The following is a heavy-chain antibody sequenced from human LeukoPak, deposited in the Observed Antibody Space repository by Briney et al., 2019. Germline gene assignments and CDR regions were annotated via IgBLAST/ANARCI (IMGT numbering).Heavy chain of an antibody. D-gene: IGHD3-22*01. CDR3: AREGYHDSSGYYR. J-gene: IGHJ4*02. CDR1: GFTFSSYW. Sequence: GGSLRLSCAASGFTFSSYWMSWVRQAPGKGLEWVANIKQDGSEKYYVDSVKGRFTISRDNAKNSLYLQMNSLRAEDTAVYYCAREGYHDSSGYYRWGQGTLVTVSS. V-gene: IGHV3-7*01. CDR2: IKQDGSEK.